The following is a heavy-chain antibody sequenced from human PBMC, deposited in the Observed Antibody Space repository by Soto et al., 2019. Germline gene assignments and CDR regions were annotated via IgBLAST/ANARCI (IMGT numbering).Heavy chain of an antibody. D-gene: IGHD3-16*01. J-gene: IGHJ4*02. CDR3: ARDLGGPDY. CDR2: LSSDGFGA. CDR1: GVRLSPYW. Sequence: XGSLRLSFSASGVRLSPYWMHWVRQVPGRGLDWVARLSSDGFGAAYADSVKGRFFISRDIARNTLSLQMNSLRADDTAVYYCARDLGGPDYWGRGTSVTVSS. V-gene: IGHV3-74*03.